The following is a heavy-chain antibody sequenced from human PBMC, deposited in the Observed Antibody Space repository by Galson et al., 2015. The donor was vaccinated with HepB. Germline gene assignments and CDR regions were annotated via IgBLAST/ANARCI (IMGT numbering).Heavy chain of an antibody. Sequence: SVKVSCKASGYKFSSYGLNWVRQAPGQGLEWMGWISTYNGDTNCPKKFQGRVSMTTDTSTNTAHMELRSLTTGDTAMYYCARDGVMGWSRSKRYFDYWGQGTLVTVSS. J-gene: IGHJ4*02. D-gene: IGHD3-3*01. CDR3: ARDGVMGWSRSKRYFDY. V-gene: IGHV1-18*04. CDR1: GYKFSSYG. CDR2: ISTYNGDT.